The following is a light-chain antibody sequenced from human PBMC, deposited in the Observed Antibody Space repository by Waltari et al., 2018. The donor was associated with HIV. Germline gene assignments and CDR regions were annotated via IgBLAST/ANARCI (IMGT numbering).Light chain of an antibody. CDR1: QLGDTF. Sequence: YELTPPPSVSVSPGQTASIPCSGDQLGDTFPCWYQQKPGQSPVLLSYQENKRPSGIPDRFAGSISGNTATLTISGTQTLDEGDYYCQAWDSNSNVFGPGTKVTVL. V-gene: IGLV3-1*01. J-gene: IGLJ1*01. CDR3: QAWDSNSNV. CDR2: QEN.